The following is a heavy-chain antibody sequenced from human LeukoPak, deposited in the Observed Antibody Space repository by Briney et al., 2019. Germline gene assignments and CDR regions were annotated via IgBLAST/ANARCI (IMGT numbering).Heavy chain of an antibody. CDR2: INHRGAT. D-gene: IGHD3-10*01. CDR1: GGSFSDYN. Sequence: SETLSLTCSVYGGSFSDYNWNWVRQPPGKGLEWNEEINHRGATNSNLSLQSRLTISLDPSKNQFSLKLSSVTADDTAVYYCARGGSYLSAFDIWGQGTMVTVSS. J-gene: IGHJ3*02. V-gene: IGHV4-34*01. CDR3: ARGGSYLSAFDI.